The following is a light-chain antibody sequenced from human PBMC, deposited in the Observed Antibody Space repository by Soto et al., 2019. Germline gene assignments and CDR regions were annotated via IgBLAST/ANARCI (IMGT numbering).Light chain of an antibody. J-gene: IGKJ3*01. Sequence: EIVMTQSPATLSVSPGERASLSCRASQSVGSKLAWYQHKPGQAPRLLIYDASTRATGFPARFSGSASGTEFTLTISSLQPEDFAVYYCQQYNTWPPFTFGPGTKVDIK. CDR3: QQYNTWPPFT. CDR1: QSVGSK. V-gene: IGKV3-15*01. CDR2: DAS.